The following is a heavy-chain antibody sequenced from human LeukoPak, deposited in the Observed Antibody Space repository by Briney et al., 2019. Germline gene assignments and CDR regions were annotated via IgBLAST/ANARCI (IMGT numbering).Heavy chain of an antibody. CDR2: ISTDGGST. CDR3: AKGLAVSGTYFDY. CDR1: GFMFSSYS. V-gene: IGHV3-23*01. J-gene: IGHJ4*02. D-gene: IGHD1-26*01. Sequence: PGGSLRLSCVASGFMFSSYSMNWVRQAPGKGLEWVSTISTDGGSTYYTDSVRGRFTISRDNSKSTLYLQINSLRAEDTALYYCAKGLAVSGTYFDYWGQGTLVTVSS.